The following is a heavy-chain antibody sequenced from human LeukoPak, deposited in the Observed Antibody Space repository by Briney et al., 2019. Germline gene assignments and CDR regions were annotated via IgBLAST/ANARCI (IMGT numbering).Heavy chain of an antibody. CDR1: GYTFTNYYG. Sequence: ASVKVSCKASGYTFTNYYGITWVRQAPEQGLEWMGWVSAYNGNTNYAQKVQGRVTMTTDRSTGTAYMELRSLRSDDSAVYYCAREMRYCSGGDCHKGGNWFDPWGQGTLVTVSS. CDR3: AREMRYCSGGDCHKGGNWFDP. D-gene: IGHD2-15*01. CDR2: VSAYNGNT. V-gene: IGHV1-18*01. J-gene: IGHJ5*02.